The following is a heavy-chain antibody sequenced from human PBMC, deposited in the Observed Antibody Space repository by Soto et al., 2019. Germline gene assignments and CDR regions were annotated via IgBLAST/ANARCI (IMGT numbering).Heavy chain of an antibody. CDR2: IIPIFGTA. D-gene: IGHD2-15*01. V-gene: IGHV1-69*13. J-gene: IGHJ6*04. CDR3: ARGGNWRGGSCYGSLEVHSASDGMER. Sequence: SVKVSCKASGGTFSSYAISWVRQAPGQGLEWMGGIIPIFGTANYAQKFQGRVTITADESTSTAYMELSSLRSEDTAVYYCARGGNWRGGSCYGSLEVHSASDGMERWGEGTTVAGSS. CDR1: GGTFSSYA.